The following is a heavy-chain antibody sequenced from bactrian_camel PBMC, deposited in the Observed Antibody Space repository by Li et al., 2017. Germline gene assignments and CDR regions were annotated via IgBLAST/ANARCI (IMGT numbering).Heavy chain of an antibody. Sequence: HVQLVESGGGSALAGGSVRLSCAASGFTRSSYCMGWFRQAPGGEREGITTIDSNGSPSYAGTVKGRFTISRDDEKNTVFLQMNSLKPEDSAMYYCAAVGTDFCWVGMPREFEHWGQGTQVTVS. CDR3: AAVGTDFCWVGMPREFEH. CDR2: IDSNGSP. CDR1: GFTRSSYC. J-gene: IGHJ4*01. D-gene: IGHD5*01. V-gene: IGHV3S9*01.